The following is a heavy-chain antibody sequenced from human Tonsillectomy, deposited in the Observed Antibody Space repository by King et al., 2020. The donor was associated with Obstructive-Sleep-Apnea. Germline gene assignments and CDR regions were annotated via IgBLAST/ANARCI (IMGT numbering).Heavy chain of an antibody. V-gene: IGHV4-30-4*01. CDR2: IYYSGST. J-gene: IGHJ4*02. CDR1: GGSISSGDYY. Sequence: VQLQESGPGLVKPSQTLSLTCTVSGGSISSGDYYWSWIRQPPGKGLEWIGYIYYSGSTYYNPSLKSRVSISVDTSKNQVSLKLTPVTAADTAVYYCATLSYEGYFDYWGQGTLVTVSS. CDR3: ATLSYEGYFDY. D-gene: IGHD5-12*01.